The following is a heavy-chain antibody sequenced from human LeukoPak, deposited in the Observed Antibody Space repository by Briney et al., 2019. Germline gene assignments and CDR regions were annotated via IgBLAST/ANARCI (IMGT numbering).Heavy chain of an antibody. CDR2: INPSGGIT. D-gene: IGHD4-23*01. Sequence: ASVKVSCKASGYTFTSYYMHWVRQAPGQGLEWMGIINPSGGITSYAQKFQGRVTMTRDMSTRTDYMELSSLRSEDTAVYYCARDNSVEDTAWWFDPWGQGTLVTVSS. CDR3: ARDNSVEDTAWWFDP. V-gene: IGHV1-46*01. J-gene: IGHJ5*02. CDR1: GYTFTSYY.